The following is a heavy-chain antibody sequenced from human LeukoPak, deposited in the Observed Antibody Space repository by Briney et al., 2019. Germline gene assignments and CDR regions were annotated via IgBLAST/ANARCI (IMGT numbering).Heavy chain of an antibody. CDR2: VNYNGS. J-gene: IGHJ4*02. Sequence: SETLSLTCAVYGGSFSGYFWSWIRQPPGKGLEWLGEVNYNGSNYNPSLKSRVTMSVDTSKNQFSLKLRSVTAADTAVYYCAKDPRVAAAGTGSYWGQGTLVTVSS. CDR3: AKDPRVAAAGTGSY. V-gene: IGHV4-34*01. D-gene: IGHD6-13*01. CDR1: GGSFSGYF.